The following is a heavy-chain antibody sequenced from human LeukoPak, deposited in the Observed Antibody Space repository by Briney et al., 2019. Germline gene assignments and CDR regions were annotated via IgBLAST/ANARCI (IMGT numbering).Heavy chain of an antibody. CDR1: GFTFSTHT. CDR3: ARRDSSGSYPYYFDY. D-gene: IGHD3-22*01. Sequence: GGSLRLSCVGSGFTFSTHTLSWVRLAPGRGLEWVSAISDSGTSTYYEDSVKGRFSISRDNSKDTLYLQMNSLRVEDTAVYCCARRDSSGSYPYYFDYWGQGTLVTVSS. J-gene: IGHJ4*02. CDR2: ISDSGTST. V-gene: IGHV3-23*01.